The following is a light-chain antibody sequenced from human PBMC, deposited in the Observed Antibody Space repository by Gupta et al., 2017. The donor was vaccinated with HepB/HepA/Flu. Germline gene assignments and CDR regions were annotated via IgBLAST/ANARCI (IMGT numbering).Light chain of an antibody. V-gene: IGKV3-15*01. CDR1: QSVSNY. J-gene: IGKJ5*01. CDR2: GTS. Sequence: EIVMTQSTATLSVSPGVRATLPCSTSQSVSNYLGWYQQKPGQPPRLLIYGTSTRTTGIPARFSGAGAGTQFTLNISSLQSEDFAVYYCQQYNNWPITFGQGTQLEIK. CDR3: QQYNNWPIT.